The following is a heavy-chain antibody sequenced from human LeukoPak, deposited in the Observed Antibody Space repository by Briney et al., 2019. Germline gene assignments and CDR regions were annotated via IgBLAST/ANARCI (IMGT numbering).Heavy chain of an antibody. J-gene: IGHJ4*02. V-gene: IGHV3-21*01. D-gene: IGHD1-7*01. CDR2: ISFSGTYI. CDR3: AREDYNWNYVGPDY. CDR1: GFSFSSYS. Sequence: GSLRLSCAASGFSFSSYSMNWVRQAPGKGLEWVSSISFSGTYIYYADSLKGRFTISRDNAKNSLYLQMNSLRAEDTAVYYCAREDYNWNYVGPDYWGQGTLVTVSS.